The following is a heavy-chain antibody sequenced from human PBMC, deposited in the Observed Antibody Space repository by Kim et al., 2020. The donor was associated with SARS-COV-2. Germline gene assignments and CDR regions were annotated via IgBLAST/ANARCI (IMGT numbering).Heavy chain of an antibody. V-gene: IGHV4-34*01. J-gene: IGHJ6*02. CDR2: INHSGST. CDR3: ARLLRYFNQYCYYGMDV. CDR1: GGSFSGYY. Sequence: SETLSLTCAVYGGSFSGYYWSWIRQPPGKGLEWIGEINHSGSTNYNPSLKSRVTISVDTSKNQFSLKLSSVTAADTAVYYCARLLRYFNQYCYYGMDVWGQGTTVTVSS. D-gene: IGHD3-9*01.